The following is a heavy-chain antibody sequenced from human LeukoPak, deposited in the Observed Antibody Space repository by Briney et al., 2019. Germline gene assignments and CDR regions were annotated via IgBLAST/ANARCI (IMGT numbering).Heavy chain of an antibody. J-gene: IGHJ4*02. CDR1: GFTFSSYS. CDR2: ISSSSSYI. V-gene: IGHV3-21*01. CDR3: ARGSEEKRGFDY. Sequence: PGGSLRLSCAASGFTFSSYSMNWVRQAPGKGLEWVSSISSSSSYIYYADSVKGRFTISRDNAKNSLYLQMNSLRAEDTAVYYCARGSEEKRGFDYWGQGTLVTVSS.